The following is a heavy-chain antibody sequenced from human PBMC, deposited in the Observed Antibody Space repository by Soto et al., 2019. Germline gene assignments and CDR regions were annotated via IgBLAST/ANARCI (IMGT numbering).Heavy chain of an antibody. J-gene: IGHJ4*02. CDR1: GFTFSIAC. CDR3: TKALRWEFFLGLLG. CDR2: IKSNSDGGAT. V-gene: IGHV3-15*05. Sequence: PXESLRLSCAASGFTFSIACMSWVRQAPGKGLEWVGRIKSNSDGGATEYPESVRGRFTISRDDSKNTLYLQMNSLKIEDTAVYFCTKALRWEFFLGLLGWGQGTLVTVSS. D-gene: IGHD1-26*01.